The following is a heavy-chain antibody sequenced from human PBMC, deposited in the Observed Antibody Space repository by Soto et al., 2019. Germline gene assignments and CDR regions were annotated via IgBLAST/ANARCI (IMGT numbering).Heavy chain of an antibody. J-gene: IGHJ4*02. CDR3: AKATKKTLRYYYDSSGLTNPFDY. D-gene: IGHD3-22*01. CDR1: RFTFSSYG. V-gene: IGHV3-30*18. Sequence: EGSLRLSCAASRFTFSSYGMHWVRQAPGKGLEWVAVISYDGSNKYYADSVKGRFTISRDNSKNTLYLQMNSLRAEDTAVYYCAKATKKTLRYYYDSSGLTNPFDYWGQGTLVTVSS. CDR2: ISYDGSNK.